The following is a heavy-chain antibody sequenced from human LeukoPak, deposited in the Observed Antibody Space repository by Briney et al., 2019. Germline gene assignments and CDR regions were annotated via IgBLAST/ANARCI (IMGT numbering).Heavy chain of an antibody. J-gene: IGHJ5*02. CDR3: ARGTFGWGGSSHWFDP. CDR2: ISYDGSNK. V-gene: IGHV3-30-3*01. CDR1: GFTFSSYA. Sequence: GGSLRLSCAASGFTFSSYAMHWVRQAPGKGLEWVAVISYDGSNKYYADSVKGRFTISRDNSKNTLYLQMNSLRAEDTAVYYCARGTFGWGGSSHWFDPWGQGTLVTVSS. D-gene: IGHD1-26*01.